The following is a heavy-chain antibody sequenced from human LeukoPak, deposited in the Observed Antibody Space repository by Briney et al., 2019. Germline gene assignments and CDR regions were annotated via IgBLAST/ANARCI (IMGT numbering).Heavy chain of an antibody. CDR2: IIPIFGTA. CDR3: ARDRLGYCSSTSCSRAFDY. D-gene: IGHD2-2*01. CDR1: GGTFSSYA. V-gene: IGHV1-69*13. J-gene: IGHJ4*02. Sequence: GASVKVSCKASGGTFSSYAISWVRQAPGQGLEWMGGIIPIFGTANYAQKFQGRVTITADESTSTAYMELSSLRSEDTAVYYCARDRLGYCSSTSCSRAFDYWGQGTLVTVSS.